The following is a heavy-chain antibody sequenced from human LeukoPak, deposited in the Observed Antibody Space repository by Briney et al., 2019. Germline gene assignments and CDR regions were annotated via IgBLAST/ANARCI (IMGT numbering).Heavy chain of an antibody. J-gene: IGHJ4*02. CDR1: GYSFTSYW. CDR3: ARSPGSGGYNRIFDY. V-gene: IGHV5-51*01. Sequence: GESLKISCKGSGYSFTSYWIGWVRQVPGKGLGWMGIIYPGDSDTRYSPSFQGQVTISADKSISTAYLQWSSLKASDTAMYYCARSPGSGGYNRIFDYWGQGTLVTVSS. D-gene: IGHD5-24*01. CDR2: IYPGDSDT.